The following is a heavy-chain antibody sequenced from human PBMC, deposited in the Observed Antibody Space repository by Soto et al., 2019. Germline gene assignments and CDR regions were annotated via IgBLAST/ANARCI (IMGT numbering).Heavy chain of an antibody. V-gene: IGHV1-69*13. Sequence: SVKVSCXASGGTFSSYAISWVRQAHGQGLEWMGGIIPIFGTANYAQKFQGRVTITADESTSTAYMELSSLRSEDTAVYYCVAYYYDSSGYSVGTFDYWGQGTLVTVSS. J-gene: IGHJ4*02. CDR1: GGTFSSYA. CDR2: IIPIFGTA. D-gene: IGHD3-22*01. CDR3: VAYYYDSSGYSVGTFDY.